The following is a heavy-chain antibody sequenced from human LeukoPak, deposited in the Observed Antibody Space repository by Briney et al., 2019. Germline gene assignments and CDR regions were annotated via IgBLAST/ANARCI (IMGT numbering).Heavy chain of an antibody. J-gene: IGHJ6*03. CDR2: IIPLFDAA. D-gene: IGHD2/OR15-2a*01. V-gene: IGHV1-69*05. Sequence: SVKVSCKASGGTFSSYAISWVRQAPGQGLEWMGGIIPLFDAANYAQKFQGRVTITTDESTSTAYMELSSLRSEDTAVYYCARAGANNYYYYMDVWGKGTTVTVSS. CDR1: GGTFSSYA. CDR3: ARAGANNYYYYMDV.